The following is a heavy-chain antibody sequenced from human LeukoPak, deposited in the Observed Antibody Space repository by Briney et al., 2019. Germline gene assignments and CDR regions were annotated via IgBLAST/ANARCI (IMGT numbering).Heavy chain of an antibody. J-gene: IGHJ4*02. CDR3: ARLPMAVTPHVDY. CDR2: MYYSGTT. CDR1: GGSITSYY. D-gene: IGHD2-21*02. Sequence: PSETLSLTFTVPGGSITSYYRSWIRQSPGKGLEWIGFMYYSGTTNYNPSLKSRVTISLGMSKNQFSLKLSSVTAADTAVYYCARLPMAVTPHVDYWGQGTLVTVSS. V-gene: IGHV4-59*01.